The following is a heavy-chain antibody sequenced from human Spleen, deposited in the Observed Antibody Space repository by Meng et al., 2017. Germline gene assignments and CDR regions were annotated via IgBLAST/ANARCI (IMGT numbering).Heavy chain of an antibody. V-gene: IGHV3-73*01. J-gene: IGHJ4*02. D-gene: IGHD6-13*01. Sequence: GESLKISCAASGFTFSGSAMHWVRQASGKGLEWVGRIRSKANSYAAAYAASVKGRFTISRDDSKNTAYLQMNSLKTEDTAVYYCTRDVFGGTSYSSSWNFDYWGQGTLVTVSS. CDR2: IRSKANSYAA. CDR1: GFTFSGSA. CDR3: TRDVFGGTSYSSSWNFDY.